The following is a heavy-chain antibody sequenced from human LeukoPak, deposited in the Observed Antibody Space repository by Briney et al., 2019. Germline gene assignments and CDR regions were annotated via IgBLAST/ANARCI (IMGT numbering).Heavy chain of an antibody. J-gene: IGHJ4*02. V-gene: IGHV3-33*01. D-gene: IGHD1-7*01. CDR2: IRPDGSHT. CDR1: GFSFSTFV. CDR3: LREVDWKYAFDY. Sequence: PGGSLRLSCAASGFSFSTFVMHWVRQAPGKGLEWVAVIRPDGSHTSYVDPVKGRFTISRDNSNNMLYLQMSSLRAEDTALYYCLREVDWKYAFDYWGRGTLVTVSS.